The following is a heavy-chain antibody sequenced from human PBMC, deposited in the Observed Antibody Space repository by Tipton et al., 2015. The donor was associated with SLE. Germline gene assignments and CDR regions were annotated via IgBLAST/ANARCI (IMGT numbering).Heavy chain of an antibody. J-gene: IGHJ6*02. CDR3: ARGPYDFWSGSDMDV. V-gene: IGHV4-4*07. D-gene: IGHD3-3*01. CDR1: GGSISSYY. Sequence: TLSLTCTVSGGSISSYYWSWIRQPAGKGLEWIGHIYTSGSTNYNPSLQSRVTISVDTSKNQFSLKLSSVTAADTAVYYCARGPYDFWSGSDMDVWGQGTTVTVSS. CDR2: IYTSGST.